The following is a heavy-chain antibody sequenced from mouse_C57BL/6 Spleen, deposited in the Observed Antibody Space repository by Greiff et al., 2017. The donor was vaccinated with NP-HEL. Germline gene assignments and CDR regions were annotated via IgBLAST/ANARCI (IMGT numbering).Heavy chain of an antibody. CDR3: ARCDYYGSSYGAMDY. Sequence: VQLQQSGAELVKPGASVKISCKASGYAFSSYWMNWVKQRPGKGLEWIGQIYPGDGDTNYNGKFKGKATLTADKSSSTAYMQLSSLTSEDSAVYFCARCDYYGSSYGAMDYWGQGTSVTVSS. J-gene: IGHJ4*01. D-gene: IGHD1-1*01. CDR2: IYPGDGDT. V-gene: IGHV1-80*01. CDR1: GYAFSSYW.